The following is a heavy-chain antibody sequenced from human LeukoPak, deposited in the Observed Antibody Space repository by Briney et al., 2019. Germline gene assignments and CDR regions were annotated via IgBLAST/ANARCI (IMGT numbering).Heavy chain of an antibody. CDR1: GGSISSTTYY. J-gene: IGHJ3*02. CDR3: ARGLAVARDAFDI. V-gene: IGHV4-39*07. D-gene: IGHD6-19*01. Sequence: PSETLSLTCTLSGGSISSTTYYWAWIRQPPGKGLEWIGSVYYNGRTYYTPSLKNRVTISVDTSKNQFSLKLSSVTAEDTAVYYCARGLAVARDAFDIWGQGTMVTVSS. CDR2: VYYNGRT.